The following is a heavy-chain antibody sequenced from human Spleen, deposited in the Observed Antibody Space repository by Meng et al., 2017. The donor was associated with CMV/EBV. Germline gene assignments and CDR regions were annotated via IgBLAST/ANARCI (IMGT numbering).Heavy chain of an antibody. D-gene: IGHD3-22*01. CDR3: ASSPLVQGQWFLYFDF. CDR2: ISRSGTNT. Sequence: GESLKISCAASGIAFSDNYMSWIRQAPGKGLEWLSYISRSGTNTYYADSVKGRFTISRDNAKNLLYLQMNSLRADDTAVYYCASSPLVQGQWFLYFDFWGQGALVTVSS. J-gene: IGHJ4*02. CDR1: GIAFSDNY. V-gene: IGHV3-11*01.